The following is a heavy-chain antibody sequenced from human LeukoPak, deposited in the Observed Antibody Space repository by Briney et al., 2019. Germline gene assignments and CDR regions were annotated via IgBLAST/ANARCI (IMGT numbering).Heavy chain of an antibody. CDR2: IKPDGSEK. D-gene: IGHD3-16*01. Sequence: GRSLRLSCAASGFTFSTSWMSWVRQAPGKGLEWVAYIKPDGSEKYYVDTVKGRFTISRDNAKNSLYLQMNSLRAEDTAVYYCAKSWAYWGQGTLVTVSS. CDR1: GFTFSTSW. CDR3: AKSWAY. V-gene: IGHV3-7*02. J-gene: IGHJ4*02.